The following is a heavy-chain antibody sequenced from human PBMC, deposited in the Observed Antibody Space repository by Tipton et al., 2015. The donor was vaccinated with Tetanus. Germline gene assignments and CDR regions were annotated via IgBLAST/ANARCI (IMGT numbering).Heavy chain of an antibody. CDR3: ARDSWKMVRGVTTYYNWFDP. D-gene: IGHD3-10*01. V-gene: IGHV1-2*06. J-gene: IGHJ5*02. CDR2: ISPKSGGT. Sequence: QLVQSGAEVRKPGASVKVSCKASGYIFTGYYIHWVRQAPGQGLEWMGRISPKSGGTNYVQKFQGRVTMTRDTSITTVYMELSSLTSDDTAVYYCARDSWKMVRGVTTYYNWFDPWGQGTLVTVSS. CDR1: GYIFTGYY.